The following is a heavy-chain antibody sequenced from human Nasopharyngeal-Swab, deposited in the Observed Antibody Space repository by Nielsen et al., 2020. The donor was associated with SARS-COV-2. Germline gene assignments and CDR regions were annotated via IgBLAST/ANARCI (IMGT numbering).Heavy chain of an antibody. CDR1: AGSFSGYY. V-gene: IGHV4-34*01. D-gene: IGHD3-22*01. J-gene: IGHJ4*02. CDR2: INHSGTT. CDR3: ARGHRSISMIVVVIATAHFYFDS. Sequence: GSLRLSCAVYAGSFSGYYWSWIRQSPGKGLEWIGEINHSGTTSYNPSLKSRVTISSDTSKNQFSLKLSSVTAADTAVYYCARGHRSISMIVVVIATAHFYFDSWGRGTLVTVTS.